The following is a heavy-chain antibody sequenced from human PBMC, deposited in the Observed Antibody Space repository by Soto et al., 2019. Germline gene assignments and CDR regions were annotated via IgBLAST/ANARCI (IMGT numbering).Heavy chain of an antibody. D-gene: IGHD3-22*01. CDR3: ARSPYSSGYYYAIDY. CDR2: INPSGGST. J-gene: IGHJ4*02. V-gene: IGHV1-46*01. CDR1: GYTHIMYY. Sequence: ASVKVSCTASGYTHIMYYIHWMRQAPGQGLEWMGLINPSGGSTTYAQKFQGRVTMTRDTSTSTVYMDLSSLKSEDTAVYYCARSPYSSGYYYAIDYWGQGTQVTVSS.